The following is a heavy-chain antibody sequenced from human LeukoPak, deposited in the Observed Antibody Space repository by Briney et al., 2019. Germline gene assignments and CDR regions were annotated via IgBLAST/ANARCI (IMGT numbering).Heavy chain of an antibody. V-gene: IGHV3-7*03. CDR2: INQDGTEK. Sequence: GGSLRLSCAASGFTFSSYWMSWVRQAPGEGLEWVAKINQDGTEKAYVDSVRGRFTISRDNAKNSLFLQMNSLRAEDTAVYYCTAPAAILNPNWFDPWGQGTLVTVSS. J-gene: IGHJ5*02. CDR1: GFTFSSYW. CDR3: TAPAAILNPNWFDP. D-gene: IGHD2-2*01.